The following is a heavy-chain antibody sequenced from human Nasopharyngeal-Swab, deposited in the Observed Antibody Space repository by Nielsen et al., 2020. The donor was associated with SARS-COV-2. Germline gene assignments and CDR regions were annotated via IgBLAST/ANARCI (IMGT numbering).Heavy chain of an antibody. CDR3: ASSTRDYGGNSGDY. CDR1: GGSISSYY. J-gene: IGHJ4*02. V-gene: IGHV4-4*07. Sequence: SETLSLTCTVSGGSISSYYWSWIRQPAGKGLEWIGRIYTSGSTNHNPSLKSRVTMSVDTSKNQFSLKLSSVTAADTAVYYCASSTRDYGGNSGDYWGQGTLVTVSS. D-gene: IGHD4-23*01. CDR2: IYTSGST.